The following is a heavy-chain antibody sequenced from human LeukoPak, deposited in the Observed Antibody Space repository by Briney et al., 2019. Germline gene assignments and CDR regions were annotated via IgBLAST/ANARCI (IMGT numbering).Heavy chain of an antibody. CDR3: AKDHSADGWPTFEY. D-gene: IGHD5-24*01. Sequence: GGSLSLSCAVSGFAFNTFNMSWVRQPPGKGLEWLASITNYNGSLYYADSVRGRFTISGDTSQNELYLQMNSLRADDTAIYYCAKDHSADGWPTFEYWGRGTMVTVSS. CDR2: ITNYNGSL. V-gene: IGHV3-21*04. J-gene: IGHJ4*02. CDR1: GFAFNTFN.